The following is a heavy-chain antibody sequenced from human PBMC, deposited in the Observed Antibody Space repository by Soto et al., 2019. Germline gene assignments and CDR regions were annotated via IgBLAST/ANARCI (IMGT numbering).Heavy chain of an antibody. CDR3: ARATNYYYFAMDV. Sequence: QVQLQQWGAGLLKPSETLSLTCAVYGGSFSGFYWSWIRQPPGKGLEWIGEMNHSGSTKYNPSLKSRVTISVDTPKTKFSLRLSSVTAADTAVYYCARATNYYYFAMDVWGHGTTVTVSS. V-gene: IGHV4-34*01. CDR1: GGSFSGFY. J-gene: IGHJ6*02. CDR2: MNHSGST. D-gene: IGHD4-17*01.